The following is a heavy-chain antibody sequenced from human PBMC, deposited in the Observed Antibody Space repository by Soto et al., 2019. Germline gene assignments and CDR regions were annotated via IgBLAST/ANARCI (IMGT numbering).Heavy chain of an antibody. V-gene: IGHV3-73*01. D-gene: IGHD3-3*02. Sequence: GGSLRLSCAVSGFTFSGSTMHWVRQASGSGLEWVGRIRSKTNSYATAYAASVKGRFTLSRDDSKNTAYLQMNSLKTEDTAVYYCASRDIKSAGIFYWGQGTLVTVSS. J-gene: IGHJ4*02. CDR2: IRSKTNSYAT. CDR3: ASRDIKSAGIFY. CDR1: GFTFSGST.